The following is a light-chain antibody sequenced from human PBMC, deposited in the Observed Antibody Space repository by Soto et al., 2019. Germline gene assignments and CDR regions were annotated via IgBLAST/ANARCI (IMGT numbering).Light chain of an antibody. CDR2: DIS. CDR1: HSVAGS. J-gene: IGKJ5*01. CDR3: QQRSNRIT. Sequence: EFVLTQSPATLSLSPGERAILSCRASHSVAGSLAWYQQKPGQAPRLLIYDISTRAAAIPARFSGSGSGTDFTLTVSSLEPEDFALYYCQQRSNRITFGQGTRLEIK. V-gene: IGKV3-11*01.